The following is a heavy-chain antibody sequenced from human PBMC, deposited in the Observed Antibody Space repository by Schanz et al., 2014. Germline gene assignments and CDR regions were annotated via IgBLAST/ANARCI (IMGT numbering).Heavy chain of an antibody. V-gene: IGHV4-4*07. D-gene: IGHD2-2*01. CDR1: GGSISSYY. CDR2: IYTSGST. CDR3: ARGRVVPAAPEFDY. J-gene: IGHJ4*02. Sequence: QVQLQESGPGLVKPSETLSLTCTVSGGSISSYYWSWIRQPAGKGLEWIGRIYTSGSTNYNPSLKSQITMSVDTSKNEFSLKLSSVTAADTAVYYCARGRVVPAAPEFDYWGQGILVTVSS.